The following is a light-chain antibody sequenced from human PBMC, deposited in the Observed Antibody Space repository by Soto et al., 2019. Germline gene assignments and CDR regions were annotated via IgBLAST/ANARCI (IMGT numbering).Light chain of an antibody. Sequence: DIQMTQSPSTLSAYVGDRVTITCRARQSISDWLAWYQQKPGKAPELLIFDASTLATGVPSRVSGSGSGTPFTLTVSSLQTYDSSTYFCQEYRTYAFGPGTKLDIK. J-gene: IGKJ2*01. CDR2: DAS. CDR3: QEYRTYA. CDR1: QSISDW. V-gene: IGKV1-5*01.